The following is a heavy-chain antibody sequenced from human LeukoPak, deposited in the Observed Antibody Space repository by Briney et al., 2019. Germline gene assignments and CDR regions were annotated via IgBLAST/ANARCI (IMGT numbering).Heavy chain of an antibody. D-gene: IGHD3-10*01. Sequence: HSGGSLRLSCAASGFTFSSYAMSWVRQGPGQGLQWVSLLHNDGVTTYADSVRGRFTISRDNSNNTLYLKMNILRAEDTAIYYCAKHRGVRPPYYMDVWGKGTTVTVSS. J-gene: IGHJ6*03. CDR2: LHNDGVTT. CDR3: AKHRGVRPPYYMDV. V-gene: IGHV3-23*03. CDR1: GFTFSSYA.